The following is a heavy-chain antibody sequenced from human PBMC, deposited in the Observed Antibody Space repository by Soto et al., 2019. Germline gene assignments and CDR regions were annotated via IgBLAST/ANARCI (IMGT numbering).Heavy chain of an antibody. CDR2: INWNSGSI. Sequence: EVQLVESGGGLVQPGRSLRLSCAASGFTFDDYAMHWVRQVPGKGLEWVLGINWNSGSIGYADSVKGRFAISRDNAKNSLHLQMNSLRAEETAFYYCVKDESINWYSGHFRHWGQGTLVTVSS. CDR1: GFTFDDYA. J-gene: IGHJ1*01. D-gene: IGHD6-13*01. V-gene: IGHV3-9*01. CDR3: VKDESINWYSGHFRH.